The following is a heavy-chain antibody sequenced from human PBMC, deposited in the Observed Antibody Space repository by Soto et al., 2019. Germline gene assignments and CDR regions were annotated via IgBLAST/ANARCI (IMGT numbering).Heavy chain of an antibody. Sequence: GESLKISCKGSGYSFTSYWIGWVRQMPGKGLEWMGIIYPGDSDTRYSPSFQGQVTISADKSISTAYLQWSSLKASDTAMYYCARVYCISTSCYAYYYYGMDVWGQGTTVNVSS. CDR2: IYPGDSDT. D-gene: IGHD2-2*01. CDR1: GYSFTSYW. J-gene: IGHJ6*02. V-gene: IGHV5-51*01. CDR3: ARVYCISTSCYAYYYYGMDV.